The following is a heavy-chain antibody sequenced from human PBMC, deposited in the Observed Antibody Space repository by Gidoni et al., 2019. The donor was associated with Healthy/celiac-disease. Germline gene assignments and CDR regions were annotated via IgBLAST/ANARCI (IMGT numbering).Heavy chain of an antibody. D-gene: IGHD6-13*01. CDR1: GFTVSSNY. Sequence: EVQLVESGGGLVQPGGSLRLSCAASGFTVSSNYMSWVRQAPGKGLEWVSVIYSGGSTYYADSVKGRFTISRDNSKNTLYLQMNSLRAEDTAVYYCAREGAAAPVEFDYWGQGTLVTVSS. CDR2: IYSGGST. CDR3: AREGAAAPVEFDY. J-gene: IGHJ4*02. V-gene: IGHV3-66*02.